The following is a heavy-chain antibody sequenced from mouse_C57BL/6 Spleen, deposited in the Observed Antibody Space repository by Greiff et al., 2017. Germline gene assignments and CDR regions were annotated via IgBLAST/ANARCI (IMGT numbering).Heavy chain of an antibody. CDR3: ARSGSTGFDY. V-gene: IGHV14-2*01. CDR1: GFNINDYY. J-gene: IGHJ2*01. Sequence: VQLKESGAELVKPGASVKLSCTASGFNINDYYMHWVKQRTEQGLEWIGRIDPDAGVTNYDPKFQGKTTITADTSSNTTYLQLSSLTSEDTAVYYCARSGSTGFDYWGQGTTLTVSS. D-gene: IGHD3-1*01. CDR2: IDPDAGVT.